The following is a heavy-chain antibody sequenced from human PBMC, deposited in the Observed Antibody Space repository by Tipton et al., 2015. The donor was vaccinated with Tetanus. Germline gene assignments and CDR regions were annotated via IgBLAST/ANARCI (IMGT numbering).Heavy chain of an antibody. V-gene: IGHV4-34*01. CDR2: INHSGST. CDR1: GGSFSGYY. Sequence: TLSLTCAVYGGSFSGYYWSWIRQPPGKGLEWIGEINHSGSTNYNPSPKSRVTISVDTSKNQFSLKLSSVTAADTAVYYCARGEITMVRGAIDYWGQGTLVTVSS. CDR3: ARGEITMVRGAIDY. J-gene: IGHJ4*02. D-gene: IGHD3-10*01.